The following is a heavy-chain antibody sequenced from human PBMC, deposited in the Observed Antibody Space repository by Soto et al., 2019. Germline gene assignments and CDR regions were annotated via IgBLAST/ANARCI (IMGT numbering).Heavy chain of an antibody. CDR1: GYTFTRSG. Sequence: ASVKVACKASGYTFTRSGISWVRQAPGQGLEWMGWISTYNGDTNYAQTFQGRVTMTTDTSTSTVHMEVRSLRSDDTAVYYCAREGVAPYYYYGMDVWGQGTPVTVSS. CDR2: ISTYNGDT. J-gene: IGHJ6*02. V-gene: IGHV1-18*01. D-gene: IGHD5-12*01. CDR3: AREGVAPYYYYGMDV.